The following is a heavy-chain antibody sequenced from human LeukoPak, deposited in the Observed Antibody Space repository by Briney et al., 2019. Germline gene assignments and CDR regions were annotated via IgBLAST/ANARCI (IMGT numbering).Heavy chain of an antibody. CDR3: ARDRIQLWLNHFDY. CDR1: GFTFSSYS. Sequence: TGGSLRLSCAASGFTFSSYSMNWVRQAPGKGLEWVSSISSSSSYIYYADSVKGRFTISRDNAKNSLYLQMNSLRAEDTAVYYCARDRIQLWLNHFDYWGQGTLVTVSS. V-gene: IGHV3-21*01. CDR2: ISSSSSYI. D-gene: IGHD5-18*01. J-gene: IGHJ4*02.